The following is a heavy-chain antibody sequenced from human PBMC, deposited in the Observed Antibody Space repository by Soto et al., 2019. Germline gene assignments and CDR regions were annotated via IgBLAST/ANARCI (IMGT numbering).Heavy chain of an antibody. CDR3: ARLQIEVAGSN. CDR2: INANSGGT. V-gene: IGHV1-2*02. CDR1: GYTFSDYY. J-gene: IGHJ4*02. D-gene: IGHD6-19*01. Sequence: ASVTVSCKASGYTFSDYYMHWVRQAPGQGLEWMGWINANSGGTTYAQKFQGRVTMTRDTSTSTAYMELSRLSSDDTAIYYCARLQIEVAGSNWGQGTLVTVSS.